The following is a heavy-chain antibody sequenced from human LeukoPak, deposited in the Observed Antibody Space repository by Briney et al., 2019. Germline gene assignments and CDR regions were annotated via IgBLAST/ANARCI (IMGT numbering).Heavy chain of an antibody. CDR2: IYSDNT. CDR3: ARRAGAYSHPYDY. CDR1: GFTVSSNS. D-gene: IGHD4/OR15-4a*01. J-gene: IGHJ4*02. V-gene: IGHV3-53*01. Sequence: GGSLRLSCTVSGFTVSSNSISWVRQAPGKGLEWVSFIYSDNTHYSDSVKGRFTISRDNPKNTLYLQMNSLRAEDTAVYYCARRAGAYSHPYDYWGQGTLVTVSS.